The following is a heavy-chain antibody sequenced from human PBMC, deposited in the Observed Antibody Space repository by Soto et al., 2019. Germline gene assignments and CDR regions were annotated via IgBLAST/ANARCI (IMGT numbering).Heavy chain of an antibody. Sequence: QVQLVQSGSEVKKPGSSVKVSCKVSGGTFSTSAVSWVRQAPGQGLEWMGGIIPVFRAPGNAQKFQGRITISADEVARTAVLELIGLGFEDTAVYYCARDKDRPQLGRNYYYITDVWGQGTTVTVSS. CDR3: ARDKDRPQLGRNYYYITDV. CDR2: IIPVFRAP. V-gene: IGHV1-69*12. J-gene: IGHJ6*02. CDR1: GGTFSTSA. D-gene: IGHD3-3*02.